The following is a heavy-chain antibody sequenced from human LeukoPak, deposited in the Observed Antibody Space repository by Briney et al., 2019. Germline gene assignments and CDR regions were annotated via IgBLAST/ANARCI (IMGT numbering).Heavy chain of an antibody. CDR3: ARVEVVVAATPAEYFQH. D-gene: IGHD2-15*01. V-gene: IGHV1-18*01. CDR1: GYTFTSYG. J-gene: IGHJ1*01. CDR2: ISAYNGNT. Sequence: VASVKVSCKASGYTFTSYGISWVRQAPGQGLEWMGWISAYNGNTNYAQKPQGRVTMTTDTSTSTAYMELRSLRSDDTAVYYCARVEVVVAATPAEYFQHWGQGTLVTVSS.